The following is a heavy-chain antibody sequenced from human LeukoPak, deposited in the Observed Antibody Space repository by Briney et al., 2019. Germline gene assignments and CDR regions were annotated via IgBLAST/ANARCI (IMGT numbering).Heavy chain of an antibody. CDR2: ISSSSSTI. V-gene: IGHV3-48*01. D-gene: IGHD3-3*01. J-gene: IGHJ4*02. CDR3: ARTYYDFWSGYYSHEGNPFDY. CDR1: GFTFSSYS. Sequence: HAGGSLRLSCAASGFTFSSYSMNWVRQAPGKGLEWVSDISSSSSTIYYADSVKGRFTISRDNAKNSLYLEMNSLRAEDTAVYYCARTYYDFWSGYYSHEGNPFDYWGQGTLVTVSS.